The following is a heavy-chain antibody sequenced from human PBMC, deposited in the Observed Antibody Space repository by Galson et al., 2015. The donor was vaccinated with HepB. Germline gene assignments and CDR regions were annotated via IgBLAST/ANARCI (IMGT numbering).Heavy chain of an antibody. Sequence: SLRLSCAPSGFSFSTFATSWVRQAPGKGLEWVSSISASGASTYYADSVKGRFTISRDNFKNTLNLQMNSLRADDTAIYYCARGTSEYYHSSGYFPYWYFDLWGPGTLVTVSS. CDR1: GFSFSTFA. D-gene: IGHD3-22*01. CDR3: ARGTSEYYHSSGYFPYWYFDL. J-gene: IGHJ2*01. CDR2: ISASGAST. V-gene: IGHV3-23*01.